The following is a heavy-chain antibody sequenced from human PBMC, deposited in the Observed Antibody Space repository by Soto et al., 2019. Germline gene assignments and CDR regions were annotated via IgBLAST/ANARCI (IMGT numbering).Heavy chain of an antibody. CDR2: IYYSGST. Sequence: SETLSLTCTVSGGSISSGGYYWSWIRQHPGKGLEWIGYIYYSGSTDYNPSLKSRVTISVDTSKNQFSLRLSSVTAADTAVYYCARVFSDSSSFFDPWGQGTLVTVSS. D-gene: IGHD6-13*01. V-gene: IGHV4-31*03. CDR3: ARVFSDSSSFFDP. J-gene: IGHJ5*02. CDR1: GGSISSGGYY.